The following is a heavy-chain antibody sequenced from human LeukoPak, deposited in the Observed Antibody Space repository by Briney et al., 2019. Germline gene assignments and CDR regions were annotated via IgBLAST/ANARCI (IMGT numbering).Heavy chain of an antibody. J-gene: IGHJ6*02. CDR3: ARAMDV. CDR1: GFTFSNAW. V-gene: IGHV4-4*02. Sequence: GSLRLSCAASGFTFSNAWMNWVRQPPGKGLEWIGEIYHSGSTNYNPSLKSRVTISVDKSKNQFSLELSSVTAADTAVYYCARAMDVWGQGTTVTVSS. CDR2: IYHSGST.